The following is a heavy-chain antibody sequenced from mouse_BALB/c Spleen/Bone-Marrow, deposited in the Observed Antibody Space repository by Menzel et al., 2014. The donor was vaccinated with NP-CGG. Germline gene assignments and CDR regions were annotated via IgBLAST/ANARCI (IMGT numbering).Heavy chain of an antibody. V-gene: IGHV1S41*01. J-gene: IGHJ4*01. D-gene: IGHD2-1*01. Sequence: DLVKPGASVKLSCKASGYTFTSYWINWIKQRPGQGLEWIGRIAPGSGSTYYNEMFKGKATLTVDTSSSTAYIQLSRLSTEESAVYFGARFPIYYGNYGAMDYWGQGTSVTVSS. CDR2: IAPGSGST. CDR3: ARFPIYYGNYGAMDY. CDR1: GYTFTSYW.